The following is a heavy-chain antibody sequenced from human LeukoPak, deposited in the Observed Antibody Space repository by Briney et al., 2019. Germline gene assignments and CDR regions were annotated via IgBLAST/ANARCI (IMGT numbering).Heavy chain of an antibody. J-gene: IGHJ4*02. CDR3: AKNTDSSGYSLSDY. V-gene: IGHV3-23*01. Sequence: GGSLRLSCAVSGFTFSSYGMSWVRQAPGKGLEWVSVISGSGSSTYYADSVKGRFTTSRDNSKNTLYLQMNSLRAEDTAVYYCAKNTDSSGYSLSDYWGQGTLVTVSS. D-gene: IGHD3-22*01. CDR2: ISGSGSST. CDR1: GFTFSSYG.